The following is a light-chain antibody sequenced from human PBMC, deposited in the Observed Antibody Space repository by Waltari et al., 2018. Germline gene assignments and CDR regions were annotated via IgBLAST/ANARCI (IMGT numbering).Light chain of an antibody. CDR3: SSYTISSTVV. V-gene: IGLV2-14*03. CDR1: SSDVGGYNY. Sequence: QSALTQPASVSGSPGQSITISCTGTSSDVGGYNYVSWYQQHPGKAPKLMIYDVSERPSGVSNRFSVSKSGNTASLTISGLQAEDEADYYCSSYTISSTVVFGGGTKLTVL. CDR2: DVS. J-gene: IGLJ2*01.